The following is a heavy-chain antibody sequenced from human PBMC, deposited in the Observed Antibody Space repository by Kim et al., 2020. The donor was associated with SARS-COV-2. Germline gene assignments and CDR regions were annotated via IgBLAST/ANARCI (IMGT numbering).Heavy chain of an antibody. J-gene: IGHJ5*02. CDR3: AKPIAVTGTGGFDP. Sequence: GGSLRLSCAASGFTFSTYWMHWVRQAPGKGLVWVSRINSDGSSTSYADSVKGRFTISRDNAKNTLYLQMNGLRVEDTAVYYCAKPIAVTGTGGFDPWGQGTLVTVSS. CDR1: GFTFSTYW. V-gene: IGHV3-74*01. D-gene: IGHD6-19*01. CDR2: INSDGSST.